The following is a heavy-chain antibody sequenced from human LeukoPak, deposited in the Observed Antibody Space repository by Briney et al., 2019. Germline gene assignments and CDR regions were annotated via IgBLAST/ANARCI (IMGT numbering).Heavy chain of an antibody. CDR2: INPNSGGT. J-gene: IGHJ4*02. V-gene: IGHV1-2*02. D-gene: IGHD3-3*01. CDR1: GYTFTGYY. CDR3: ARARGRFLTTPDY. Sequence: GASVKVSCKASGYTFTGYYMHWVRQAPGQGLEWMGWINPNSGGTNYAQKFQGRVTMTRDTSISTAYMELSRLRSDDTAVYYCARARGRFLTTPDYWGQGTLVTVSS.